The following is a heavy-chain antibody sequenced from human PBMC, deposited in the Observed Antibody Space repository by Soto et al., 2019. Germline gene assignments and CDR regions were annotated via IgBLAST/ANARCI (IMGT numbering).Heavy chain of an antibody. V-gene: IGHV3-15*07. D-gene: IGHD2-2*01. J-gene: IGHJ4*02. Sequence: TNRVRQAPGKGLEWVGHIEPKSDGGRRDCAAPVKDKFTISRDDSQKTLYVHINSLKTEDTPARVLVRKYWGQGTLVTVSS. CDR3: VRKY. CDR2: IEPKSDGGRR.